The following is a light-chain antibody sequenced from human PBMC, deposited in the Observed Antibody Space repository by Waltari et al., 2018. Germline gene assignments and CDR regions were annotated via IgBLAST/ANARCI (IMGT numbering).Light chain of an antibody. CDR1: SSDIGRYNT. CDR3: SSYTGDNILL. J-gene: IGLJ3*02. V-gene: IGLV2-14*01. Sequence: QSALTQPASVSGSPGQSITISCTGTSSDIGRYNTVSWYQQYPGKAPQIIIYEVKNRPSGVSTRFPGSTSGNTASLTISALQADDEAYFYCSSYTGDNILLFGGGTKVTVL. CDR2: EVK.